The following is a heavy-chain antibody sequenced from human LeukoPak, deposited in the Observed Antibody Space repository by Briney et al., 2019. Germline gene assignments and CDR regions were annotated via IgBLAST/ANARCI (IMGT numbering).Heavy chain of an antibody. Sequence: SETLSLTCTVSGGSTSSNNYYWGWIRQFPGKGLQWIGSFSYNGNTYYNPSLKSRGAISVDTSKNQFSLKMSSVTAADTAVYYCARHLPLVVAATLGDFDNWGQGTLVTVSS. CDR3: ARHLPLVVAATLGDFDN. V-gene: IGHV4-39*01. CDR2: FSYNGNT. CDR1: GGSTSSNNYY. J-gene: IGHJ4*02. D-gene: IGHD2-15*01.